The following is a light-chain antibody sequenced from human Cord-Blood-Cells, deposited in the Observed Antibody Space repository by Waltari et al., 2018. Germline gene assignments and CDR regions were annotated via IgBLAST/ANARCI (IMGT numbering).Light chain of an antibody. J-gene: IGLJ3*02. CDR3: SSYTSSSTWV. V-gene: IGLV2-14*01. CDR2: DVS. CDR1: SSDVGGYNY. Sequence: QSALTQPASVSRSPGQSITISCTVTSSDVGGYNYFSWYQQHPGKAPKLMIYDVSMRTSGVSNRFSGSKSGNTASLTISGLQAEDEADYYCSSYTSSSTWVFGGGTKLTVL.